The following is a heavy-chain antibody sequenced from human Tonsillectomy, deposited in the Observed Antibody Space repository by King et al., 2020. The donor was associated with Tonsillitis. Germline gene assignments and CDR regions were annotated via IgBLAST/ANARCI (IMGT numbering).Heavy chain of an antibody. CDR1: GFTFSSYY. J-gene: IGHJ6*02. V-gene: IGHV3-74*01. CDR2: INTDGNSA. Sequence: VQLVESGGGLVQPGGSLRLSCAASGFTFSSYYMHWVRHAPGKGLVWVSRINTDGNSANYADSVKGRFTISRDNAKNTLYLQVSSLRAEDTAVYYCASRVVTGPSSVDVWGQGTTVTVSS. D-gene: IGHD2-21*02. CDR3: ASRVVTGPSSVDV.